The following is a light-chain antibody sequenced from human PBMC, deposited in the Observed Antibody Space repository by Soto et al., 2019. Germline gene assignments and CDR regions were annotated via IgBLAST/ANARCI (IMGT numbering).Light chain of an antibody. CDR3: KSYAGSNTYV. CDR1: KNDIGVYAF. Sequence: QSVLTQPPSAPGSPGQSVTISCTGTKNDIGVYAFVSWYQHHPGKAPRLIIYEVVQRPSGVPDRFSGSKSGNKASLTVSGLQAADEADYFCKSYAGSNTYVFGSGTKLTVL. CDR2: EVV. V-gene: IGLV2-8*01. J-gene: IGLJ1*01.